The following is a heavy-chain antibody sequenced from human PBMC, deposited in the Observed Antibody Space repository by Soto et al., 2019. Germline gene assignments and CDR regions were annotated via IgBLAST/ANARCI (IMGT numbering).Heavy chain of an antibody. Sequence: EVQLVESGGGLVQPGGYLRLSCAASGFTFSSYWMHWVRQAPGKGLVWVSRINSDGSSTSYADSVKGRVTISRDNAKDTLYLQMNSLRVEDTAVYYCVRAEAAAGVDYWGQGTLVTVSS. D-gene: IGHD6-13*01. CDR1: GFTFSSYW. CDR3: VRAEAAAGVDY. CDR2: INSDGSST. V-gene: IGHV3-74*01. J-gene: IGHJ4*02.